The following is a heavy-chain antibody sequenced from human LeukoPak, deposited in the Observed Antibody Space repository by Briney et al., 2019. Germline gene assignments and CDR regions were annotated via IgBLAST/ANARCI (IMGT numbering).Heavy chain of an antibody. CDR3: ARLSDY. J-gene: IGHJ4*02. V-gene: IGHV4-39*01. CDR1: GGPISSSSHY. CDR2: IYYGGST. Sequence: SETLSLTCSVSGGPISSSSHYWGWIRQPPGKGLEWIGGIYYGGSTYYNTSLTSRVTISVDTSKNQFSLKLTSVTAADTAVYYCARLSDYWGQGTLVTVSS.